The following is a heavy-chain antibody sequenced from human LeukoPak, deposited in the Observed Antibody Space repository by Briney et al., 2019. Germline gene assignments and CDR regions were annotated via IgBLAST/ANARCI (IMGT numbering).Heavy chain of an antibody. CDR1: GGSFSGYY. V-gene: IGHV4-34*01. Sequence: SETLSLTCAVYGGSFSGYYWSWIRQPPGKGLEWIGEINHSGSTNYNPSLKSRVTISVDTSKNQFSLKLSSVTAADTAVYYCARLNSSSWKFDYWGPGTLVTVSS. D-gene: IGHD6-13*01. CDR3: ARLNSSSWKFDY. CDR2: INHSGST. J-gene: IGHJ4*02.